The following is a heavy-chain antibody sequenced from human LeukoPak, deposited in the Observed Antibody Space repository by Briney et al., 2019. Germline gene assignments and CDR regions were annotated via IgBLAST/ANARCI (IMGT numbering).Heavy chain of an antibody. Sequence: SETLSLTCTVSGGSISSYYWSWIRQPPGKGLEWIGYIYYSGSTNYNPSLKSRVTISVDTSKNQFSLKLSSVTAADTAVYYCARVGPGLVLAFDIWGQGTMVTVSS. CDR3: ARVGPGLVLAFDI. J-gene: IGHJ3*02. D-gene: IGHD2-21*01. V-gene: IGHV4-59*01. CDR1: GGSISSYY. CDR2: IYYSGST.